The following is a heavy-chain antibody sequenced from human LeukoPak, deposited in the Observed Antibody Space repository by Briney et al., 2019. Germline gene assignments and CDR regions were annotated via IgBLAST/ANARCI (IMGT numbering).Heavy chain of an antibody. D-gene: IGHD5-18*01. CDR2: YDGSNE. Sequence: YDGSNEYYADSVKGRFTISRDNSKNTLYLQMNSLRAEDTAVYYCAKVTRGTAMVDYWGQGTLVTVSS. J-gene: IGHJ4*02. CDR3: AKVTRGTAMVDY. V-gene: IGHV3-33*06.